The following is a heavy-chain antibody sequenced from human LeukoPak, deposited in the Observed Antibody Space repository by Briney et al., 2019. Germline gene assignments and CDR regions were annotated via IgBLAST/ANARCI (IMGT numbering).Heavy chain of an antibody. CDR2: ISGDVGST. D-gene: IGHD6-13*01. Sequence: PGGSLRLSCAASGFTFNTYAMHWVRQAPGKGLEWVSLISGDVGSTYYADSVKGRFTISRDNAKNSLYLQMNSLRAEDTALYYCAKDSSSWFVSEHWGQGTLVTVSS. CDR1: GFTFNTYA. CDR3: AKDSSSWFVSEH. V-gene: IGHV3-43*02. J-gene: IGHJ1*01.